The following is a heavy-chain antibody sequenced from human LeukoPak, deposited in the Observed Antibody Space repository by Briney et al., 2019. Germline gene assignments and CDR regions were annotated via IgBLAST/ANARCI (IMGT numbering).Heavy chain of an antibody. J-gene: IGHJ6*02. CDR1: GFTFSSYA. CDR2: ISYDGSNK. D-gene: IGHD3-16*01. Sequence: PGGSLRLSCAASGFTFSSYAMHWVRQAPGKGLEWVAVISYDGSNKYYADSVKGRFTISRDNSKNTLYLQMNSLRAEDTAVYYCARGLGGFYYYYGMDVWGQGTTVTVSS. V-gene: IGHV3-30-3*01. CDR3: ARGLGGFYYYYGMDV.